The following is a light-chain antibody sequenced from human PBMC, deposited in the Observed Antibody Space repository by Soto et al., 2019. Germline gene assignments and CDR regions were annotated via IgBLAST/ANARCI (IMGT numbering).Light chain of an antibody. V-gene: IGLV2-14*01. Sequence: QSVLTQPASVSGSPGQSITISCTGTSSDVGGYNYVSWYQQEPGKAPKLMIYEVSNRPSGVSNRFSGSKSGNTASLTISGLKTEDEADYYCQSYDSSNHWVFGGGTKVTVL. J-gene: IGLJ3*02. CDR1: SSDVGGYNY. CDR3: QSYDSSNHWV. CDR2: EVS.